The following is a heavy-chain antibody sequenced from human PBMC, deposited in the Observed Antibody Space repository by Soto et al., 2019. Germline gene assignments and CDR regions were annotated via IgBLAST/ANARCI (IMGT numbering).Heavy chain of an antibody. CDR3: AASYGSGYRAFDY. Sequence: QVQLVQSGTEVKKPGSSVKVSCKASGDTFSFYTINWVRQAPGLGLEWVGRINPIVSMSNYAQKFQGRVSLTAGNSRSTAYMELRSLRSDDTAMYFCAASYGSGYRAFDYWGQGARVTVSS. J-gene: IGHJ4*02. CDR1: GDTFSFYT. CDR2: INPIVSMS. V-gene: IGHV1-69*02. D-gene: IGHD3-10*01.